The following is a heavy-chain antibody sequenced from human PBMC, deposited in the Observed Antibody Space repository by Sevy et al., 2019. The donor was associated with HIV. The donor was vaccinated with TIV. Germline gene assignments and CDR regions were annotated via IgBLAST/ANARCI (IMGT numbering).Heavy chain of an antibody. D-gene: IGHD4-17*01. CDR2: ISNSGTTI. V-gene: IGHV3-48*03. Sequence: GGSLRLSCAASGFIFSSYEMNWVRQAPGKGLEWVSYISNSGTTIDYSDSVKGRFTISRDNARNSLYLQMNSLRAEDTAVYYCARDLPPSATTVAHFDCWGQGTLVTVSS. CDR3: ARDLPPSATTVAHFDC. J-gene: IGHJ4*02. CDR1: GFIFSSYE.